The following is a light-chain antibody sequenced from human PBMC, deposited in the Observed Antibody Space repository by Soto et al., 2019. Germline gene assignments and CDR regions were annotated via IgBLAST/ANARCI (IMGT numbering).Light chain of an antibody. V-gene: IGKV1-39*01. J-gene: IGKJ2*01. CDR1: QSISSY. Sequence: DIQMTQSPSSLSASVGDRVTITCRASQSISSYLNWYQQKPGKAPKLLIYSASSLQSGVTSRFSGSGSGTDFIITISGLQHEDFATYYCQQGYTTPYTFGQGTQLEI. CDR2: SAS. CDR3: QQGYTTPYT.